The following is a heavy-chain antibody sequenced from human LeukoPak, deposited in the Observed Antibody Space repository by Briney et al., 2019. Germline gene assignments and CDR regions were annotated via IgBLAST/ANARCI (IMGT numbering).Heavy chain of an antibody. D-gene: IGHD3-22*01. CDR2: MYTGGST. CDR3: AREFGYYLDY. CDR1: GVTVSTNY. J-gene: IGHJ4*02. Sequence: ASVKVSCKASGVTVSTNYMSWVRQAPGKGLEWVSVMYTGGSTYYADSVKGRFTISRDNSKNTLDLQMNSLRAEDTAVYYCAREFGYYLDYWGQGILVTVSS. V-gene: IGHV3-53*01.